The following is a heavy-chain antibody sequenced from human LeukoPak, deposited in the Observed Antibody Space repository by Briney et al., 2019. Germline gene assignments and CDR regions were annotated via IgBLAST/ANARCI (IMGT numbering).Heavy chain of an antibody. D-gene: IGHD2-15*01. J-gene: IGHJ6*03. CDR1: GGSISSGSYY. CDR2: IYTSGST. V-gene: IGHV4-61*02. Sequence: PSETLSLTCTVSGGSISSGSYYWSWIRQPAGKGLEWIGRIYTSGSTNYNPSLKSRVTISVDTSKNQFSLKLSSVTAADTAVYYCARAYCSGGSCSSYYYYYMDVWGKGTTVTVSS. CDR3: ARAYCSGGSCSSYYYYYMDV.